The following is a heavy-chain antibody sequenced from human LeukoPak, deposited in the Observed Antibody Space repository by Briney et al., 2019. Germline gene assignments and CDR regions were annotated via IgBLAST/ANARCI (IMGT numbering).Heavy chain of an antibody. V-gene: IGHV4-39*01. Sequence: SETLSLTCTVSGGSISSSSYYWGWIRQPPGKGLEWIGSIYYSGSTYYNPSLKSRVTISVDTSKNQFSLKLSSVTAADTAVYYCARSRTGKTRFLDYWGQGTMVTVSS. CDR2: IYYSGST. D-gene: IGHD1-1*01. J-gene: IGHJ4*02. CDR1: GGSISSSSYY. CDR3: ARSRTGKTRFLDY.